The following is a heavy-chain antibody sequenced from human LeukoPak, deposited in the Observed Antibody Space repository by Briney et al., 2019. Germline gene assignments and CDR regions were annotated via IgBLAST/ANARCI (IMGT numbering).Heavy chain of an antibody. Sequence: SETLSLTCTVSGGSISSGGYYWSWIRQPPGKGLEWIGYIYHSGGTYYNPSLESRVTISVDRSKNQFSLKLNSVTAADTAVYYCARGVRFGELLFLNYWGQGTLVTVSS. CDR3: ARGVRFGELLFLNY. CDR2: IYHSGGT. CDR1: GGSISSGGYY. V-gene: IGHV4-30-2*01. D-gene: IGHD3-10*01. J-gene: IGHJ4*02.